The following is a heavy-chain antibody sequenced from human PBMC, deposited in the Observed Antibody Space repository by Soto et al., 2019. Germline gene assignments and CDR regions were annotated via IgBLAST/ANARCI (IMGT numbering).Heavy chain of an antibody. CDR2: IIPIFGTA. CDR3: ATPKAAAGTNTRGPYYYGMDV. V-gene: IGHV1-69*06. CDR1: GGTFSSYA. D-gene: IGHD6-13*01. Sequence: QVQLVQSGAEVKKPGSSVKVSCKASGGTFSSYAISWVRQAPGQGLEWMGGIIPIFGTANYAQKFQGRVTITADKSTSTAYMELSSLRSEDTAVYYCATPKAAAGTNTRGPYYYGMDVWGQGTKVTVSS. J-gene: IGHJ6*02.